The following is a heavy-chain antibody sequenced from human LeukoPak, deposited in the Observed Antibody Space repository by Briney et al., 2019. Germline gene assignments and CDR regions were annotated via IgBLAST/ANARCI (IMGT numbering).Heavy chain of an antibody. D-gene: IGHD2-8*01. J-gene: IGHJ5*02. Sequence: SVKVSCKASGGTFSSYAISWVRQAPGQGLEWMGGIIPIFGTANYAQKFRGRVTITADESTSTAYMELSSLRSEDTAVYYCARVGGYCTNGVVLCRPTAENNWFDPWGQGTLVTVSS. CDR3: ARVGGYCTNGVVLCRPTAENNWFDP. V-gene: IGHV1-69*01. CDR2: IIPIFGTA. CDR1: GGTFSSYA.